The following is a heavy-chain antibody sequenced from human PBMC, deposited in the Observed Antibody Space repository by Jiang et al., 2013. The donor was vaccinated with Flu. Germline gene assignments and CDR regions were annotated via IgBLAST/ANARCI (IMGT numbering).Heavy chain of an antibody. Sequence: RQMPGKGLEWMGIIYPGDSDTRYSPSFQGQVTISADKSISTAYLQWSSLKASDTAMYYCARRIATSGGYYFDYWGQGTLVTVSS. V-gene: IGHV5-51*01. D-gene: IGHD6-19*01. CDR2: IYPGDSDT. J-gene: IGHJ4*02. CDR3: ARRIATSGGYYFDY.